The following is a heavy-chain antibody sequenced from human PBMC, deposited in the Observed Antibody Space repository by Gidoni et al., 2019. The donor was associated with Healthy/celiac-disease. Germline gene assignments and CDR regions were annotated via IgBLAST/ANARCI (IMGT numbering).Heavy chain of an antibody. D-gene: IGHD5-18*01. V-gene: IGHV3-23*01. CDR1: GVNFSSDA. CDR2: ISGSGCST. Sequence: EVQLLESGGGLIQPGGSLRLSCAASGVNFSSDAMSGGRQAPGKGLEWVSAISGSGCSTYYADSVKRRFTISSDNSKTTLYLQMNSLRAEDTAVYYCAKDPSRGAANLGQGTLVTVSS. CDR3: AKDPSRGAAN. J-gene: IGHJ4*02.